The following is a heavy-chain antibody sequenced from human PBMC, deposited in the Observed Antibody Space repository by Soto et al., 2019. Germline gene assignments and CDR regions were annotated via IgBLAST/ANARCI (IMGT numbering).Heavy chain of an antibody. CDR2: ISGSGGST. Sequence: GGSLRLSCTASGCTFSNAWMNWVRQAPGKGLEWVSAISGSGGSTYYADSVKGRFTISRDNSKNTLYLQMNSLRAEDTAVYYCAKGRDHEDYYYYMDVWGKGTTVTVSS. CDR1: GCTFSNAW. J-gene: IGHJ6*03. V-gene: IGHV3-23*01. CDR3: AKGRDHEDYYYYMDV.